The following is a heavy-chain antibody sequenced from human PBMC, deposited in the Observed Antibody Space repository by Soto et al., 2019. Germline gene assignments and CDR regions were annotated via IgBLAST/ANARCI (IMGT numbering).Heavy chain of an antibody. CDR3: ARSYDSAILNAFDV. CDR2: IYPGDSDT. D-gene: IGHD3-10*01. V-gene: IGHV5-51*01. Sequence: GESLKISCKGSGYSFPIHWIGWVRQMPGKGLEWMGIIYPGDSDTTYSPSFQGRVTFAADKSINTAYLQWSSLQASDTGMYYCARSYDSAILNAFDVWGQGAMVTVSS. CDR1: GYSFPIHW. J-gene: IGHJ3*01.